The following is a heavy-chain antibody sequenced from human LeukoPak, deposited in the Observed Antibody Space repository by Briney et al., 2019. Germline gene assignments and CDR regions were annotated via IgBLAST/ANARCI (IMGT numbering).Heavy chain of an antibody. J-gene: IGHJ4*02. CDR3: TRVRPPTTSDY. Sequence: SETLSLTCTISGAYISSGDYYWTWIRQPAGKGLEWIGRIHTSGRTYYNSSLNSRVSISLEFSKNQFPLTLKSVTAADTAIYYCTRVRPPTTSDYWGQGTLVIVSS. CDR1: GAYISSGDYY. CDR2: IHTSGRT. V-gene: IGHV4-61*02. D-gene: IGHD1-26*01.